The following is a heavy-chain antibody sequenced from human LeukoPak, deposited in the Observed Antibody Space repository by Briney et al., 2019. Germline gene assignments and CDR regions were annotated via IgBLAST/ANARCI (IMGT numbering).Heavy chain of an antibody. Sequence: ASVKVSCKASGGTFSDYALNWVRQAPGQGLEWMGWINPNSGGTNYAQKFQGRVTMTRDTSISTAYMELSRLRSDDTAVYYCATYDSSGYHDYWGQGTLVTVSS. J-gene: IGHJ4*02. CDR2: INPNSGGT. D-gene: IGHD3-22*01. CDR3: ATYDSSGYHDY. V-gene: IGHV1-2*02. CDR1: GGTFSDYA.